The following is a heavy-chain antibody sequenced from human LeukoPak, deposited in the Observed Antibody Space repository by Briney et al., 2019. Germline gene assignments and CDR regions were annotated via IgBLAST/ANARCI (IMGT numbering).Heavy chain of an antibody. D-gene: IGHD3-3*01. CDR2: ISAYNGNT. V-gene: IGHV1-18*01. Sequence: ASVKVSCKASGYTFTSYGISWVRQAPGQGLEWMGWISAYNGNTNYAQKLQGRVTMTTDTSTSTAYMELRSLRSDDTAVYYCARDVPRITIFGVVIPFDYWGQGTLVTVSS. CDR3: ARDVPRITIFGVVIPFDY. J-gene: IGHJ4*02. CDR1: GYTFTSYG.